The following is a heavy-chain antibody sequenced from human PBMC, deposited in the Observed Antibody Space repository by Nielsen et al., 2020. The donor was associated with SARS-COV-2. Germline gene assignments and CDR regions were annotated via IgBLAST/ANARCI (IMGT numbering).Heavy chain of an antibody. CDR3: ARDQYSYGDMDYFDY. D-gene: IGHD5-18*01. CDR1: GFTFSSYS. V-gene: IGHV3-21*01. CDR2: ISSSSSYI. Sequence: GGSLRLSCAASGFTFSSYSMNWVRQAPGKGLEWVSSISSSSSYIYYADSVKDRFTISRDNAKNSLYLQMNSLRAEDTAVYYCARDQYSYGDMDYFDYWGQGTLVTVSS. J-gene: IGHJ4*02.